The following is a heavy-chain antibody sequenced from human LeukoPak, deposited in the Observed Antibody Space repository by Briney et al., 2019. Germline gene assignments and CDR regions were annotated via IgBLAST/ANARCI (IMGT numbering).Heavy chain of an antibody. CDR1: GFTFSSYW. D-gene: IGHD5-12*01. CDR3: ARGGRVSGYDDYYYYGMDV. V-gene: IGHV3-74*01. Sequence: TGGSLRLSCAASGFTFSSYWMHWVRQAPGKGLVWVSRIKTDGSTTSYADSVKGRFTISRDNSKNTLYLQMNSLRAEDTAVYYCARGGRVSGYDDYYYYGMDVWGQGTTATVSS. CDR2: IKTDGSTT. J-gene: IGHJ6*02.